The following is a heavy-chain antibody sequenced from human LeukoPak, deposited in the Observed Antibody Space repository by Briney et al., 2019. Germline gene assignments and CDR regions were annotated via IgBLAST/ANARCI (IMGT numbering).Heavy chain of an antibody. Sequence: SVKVSCKASGGTFSSYAISWVRQAPGQGLEWMGRIIPIFGIANYAQKFQGRVTITADKSTSTAYMELSSLRSEDTAVYYCASRYSGYEGEVDYWGQGTLVTVSS. J-gene: IGHJ4*02. CDR2: IIPIFGIA. V-gene: IGHV1-69*04. D-gene: IGHD5-12*01. CDR1: GGTFSSYA. CDR3: ASRYSGYEGEVDY.